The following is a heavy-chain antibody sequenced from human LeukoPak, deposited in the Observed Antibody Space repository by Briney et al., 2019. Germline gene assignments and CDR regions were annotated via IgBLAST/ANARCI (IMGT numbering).Heavy chain of an antibody. CDR2: IGYNGIA. Sequence: ASVKVSCKGSNYTLTNYGMAWVRHAPGQGLQWMGWIGYNGIADYAQNLQGRVTMTTDSSTNTAYMELTSLTSDDAAVYYCVSYGGHNLELDYWGQGTLVIVSS. V-gene: IGHV1-18*01. CDR1: NYTLTNYG. J-gene: IGHJ4*02. D-gene: IGHD5-18*01. CDR3: VSYGGHNLELDY.